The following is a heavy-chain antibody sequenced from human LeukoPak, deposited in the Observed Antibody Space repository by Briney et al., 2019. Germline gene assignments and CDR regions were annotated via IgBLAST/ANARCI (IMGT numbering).Heavy chain of an antibody. D-gene: IGHD3-3*01. J-gene: IGHJ6*03. CDR2: IIPIFGTA. CDR1: GGTFSSYA. Sequence: ASVKVSCKASGGTFSSYAISWVRQAPGQGLEWMGGIIPIFGTANYAQKFQGRVTMTRNTSISTAYMELSSLRSEDTAVYYCARVEKKRQRSTIFGVVSSLDYYYYYMDVWGKGTTVTVSS. CDR3: ARVEKKRQRSTIFGVVSSLDYYYYYMDV. V-gene: IGHV1-69*05.